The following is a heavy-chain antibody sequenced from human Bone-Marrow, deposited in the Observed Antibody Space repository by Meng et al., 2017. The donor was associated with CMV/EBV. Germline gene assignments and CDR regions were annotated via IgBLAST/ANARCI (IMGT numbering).Heavy chain of an antibody. CDR2: IDSDGSST. CDR3: ARAVGYSYGLLNYYYYYDMDV. D-gene: IGHD5-18*01. V-gene: IGHV3-74*01. J-gene: IGHJ6*02. Sequence: GGSLRLSCAASGFTVSSNYMSWVRQAPGKGLLWVSRIDSDGSSTSCADSVKGRFTISRDNAKDTLYLQMNSLRAEDTAVYYCARAVGYSYGLLNYYYYYDMDVWGQGPTVTVSS. CDR1: GFTVSSNY.